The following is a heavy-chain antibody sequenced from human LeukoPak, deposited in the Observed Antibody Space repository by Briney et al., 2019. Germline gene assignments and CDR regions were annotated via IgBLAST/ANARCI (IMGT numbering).Heavy chain of an antibody. J-gene: IGHJ4*02. D-gene: IGHD6-6*01. CDR1: GFSFSAYG. CDR3: AKDRETYEYTFDY. Sequence: GGSLRLSCAASGFSFSAYGIHWVRQAPGKGLEWVAVMWYDGSKDYYADSVRGRFTISRDTSKNTLYLQMNNLRAEDTAVYYCAKDRETYEYTFDYWGQGTLVTVSS. V-gene: IGHV3-33*06. CDR2: MWYDGSKD.